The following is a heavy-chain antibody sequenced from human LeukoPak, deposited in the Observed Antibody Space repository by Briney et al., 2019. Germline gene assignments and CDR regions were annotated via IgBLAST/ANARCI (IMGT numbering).Heavy chain of an antibody. Sequence: GGSLRLSCAASGFTVSSTYMSWVRQAPGKGLEWVSVFYSGDTTYYANPVKGRFTISRDSSKNMLYLQMNSLRAEDTAVYYCARRLLTGYYEFWGQGTLVTVSS. V-gene: IGHV3-66*01. D-gene: IGHD3-9*01. CDR2: FYSGDTT. CDR3: ARRLLTGYYEF. J-gene: IGHJ4*02. CDR1: GFTVSSTY.